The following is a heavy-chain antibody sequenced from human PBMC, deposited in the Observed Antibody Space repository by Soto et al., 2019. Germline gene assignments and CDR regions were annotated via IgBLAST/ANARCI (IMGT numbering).Heavy chain of an antibody. CDR2: IYYSGST. Sequence: ASETLSLTCTVSGGSISSGGYYWSWIRQHPGKGLEWIGYIYYSGSTYYNPSLKSLVTILVDTSKNQFSLQLRSVTAADTAVYFCARGPSGDKVDFWGQGTLVTVSS. V-gene: IGHV4-31*01. J-gene: IGHJ4*02. CDR3: ARGPSGDKVDF. CDR1: GGSISSGGYY. D-gene: IGHD7-27*01.